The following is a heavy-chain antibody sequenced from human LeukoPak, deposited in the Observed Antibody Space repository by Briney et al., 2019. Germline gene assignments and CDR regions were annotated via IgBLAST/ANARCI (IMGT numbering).Heavy chain of an antibody. CDR2: ISSSSSYI. Sequence: GGSLRLSCAASGFTFSSYSMNWVRQAPGKGLEWVSSISSSSSYIYYADSVKGRFTISRDNAKNSLYLQMNSLGAEDTAVYYCARDQGPGGAATDYWGQGTLVTVSS. CDR3: ARDQGPGGAATDY. CDR1: GFTFSSYS. V-gene: IGHV3-21*01. D-gene: IGHD1-26*01. J-gene: IGHJ4*02.